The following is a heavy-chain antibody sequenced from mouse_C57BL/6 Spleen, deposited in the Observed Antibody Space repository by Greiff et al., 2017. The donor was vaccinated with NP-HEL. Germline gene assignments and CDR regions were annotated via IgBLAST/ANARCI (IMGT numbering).Heavy chain of an antibody. Sequence: QVQLQQSGAELAKPGASVKLSCKASGYTFTSYWMHWVKQRPGQGLEWIGCINPSSGYTKYNQKFKAKATLTADKSSSTAYMQLSSLTYEDSAVYYSARGDYYLDYWGQGTTLTVSS. V-gene: IGHV1-7*01. J-gene: IGHJ2*01. CDR1: GYTFTSYW. CDR2: INPSSGYT. CDR3: ARGDYYLDY.